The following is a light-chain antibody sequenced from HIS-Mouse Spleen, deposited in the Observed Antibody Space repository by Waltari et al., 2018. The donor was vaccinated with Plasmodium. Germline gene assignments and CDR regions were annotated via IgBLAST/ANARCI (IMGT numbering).Light chain of an antibody. CDR3: AAWDDSLNGRV. CDR1: SPNIGSNT. J-gene: IGLJ3*02. Sequence: QSVLTQPPSASGTPGQRVTISCSARSPNIGSNTVNWYQQPQGTAPKLLIYSNKQRPSGVPDRFSGSKSGTSASLAISGLQSEDEADYYCAAWDDSLNGRVFGGGTKLTVL. V-gene: IGLV1-44*01. CDR2: SNK.